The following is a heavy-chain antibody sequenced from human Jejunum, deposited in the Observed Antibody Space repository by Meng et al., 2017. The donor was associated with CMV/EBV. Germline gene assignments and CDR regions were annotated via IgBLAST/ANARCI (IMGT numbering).Heavy chain of an antibody. Sequence: GMTMDREATRWVLQDVGTVRGCAGDIYDDRSNESYADSVRGRFTISRDNAKNTVYLQMNSLGAEDTAVYYCARDVCEGCSSCQFDPWGQGTLVTVSS. J-gene: IGHJ5*02. D-gene: IGHD6-6*01. CDR3: ARDVCEGCSSCQFDP. CDR2: IYDDRSNE. V-gene: IGHV3-30*14. CDR1: GMTMDREA.